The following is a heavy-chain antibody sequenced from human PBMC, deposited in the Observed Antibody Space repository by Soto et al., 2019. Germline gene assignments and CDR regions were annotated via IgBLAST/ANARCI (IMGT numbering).Heavy chain of an antibody. Sequence: EVQLVESGGGLVQPGGSLRLSCAASGFTVSSNYMSWVRQAPGKGLEWVSVIYSGGSTYYADSVKGRFTISRHNSKNTLYLQMNSLRAEDTAVYFCASMLEPPPPRAFDIWGQGTMVTVSS. CDR2: IYSGGST. D-gene: IGHD1-1*01. V-gene: IGHV3-53*04. J-gene: IGHJ3*02. CDR1: GFTVSSNY. CDR3: ASMLEPPPPRAFDI.